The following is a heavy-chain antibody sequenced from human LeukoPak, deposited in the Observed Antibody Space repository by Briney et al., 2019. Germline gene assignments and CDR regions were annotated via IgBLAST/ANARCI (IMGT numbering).Heavy chain of an antibody. CDR2: IYYSGST. CDR1: GGSIVTGGYY. Sequence: SETLSLTCTVSGGSIVTGGYYWTWLRQHPGKGLEWIGYIYYSGSTYYNPSFKSRVTISVDTSNNQFSLKLTSVTAADTAVYYCARENGSGRSAIDYWGQGTLVTVSS. D-gene: IGHD3-10*01. V-gene: IGHV4-31*03. J-gene: IGHJ4*02. CDR3: ARENGSGRSAIDY.